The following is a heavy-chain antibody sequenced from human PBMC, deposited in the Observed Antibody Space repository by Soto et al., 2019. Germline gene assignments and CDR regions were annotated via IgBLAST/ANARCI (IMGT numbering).Heavy chain of an antibody. CDR1: GDSITNTTYY. J-gene: IGHJ4*02. Sequence: QLRLRESGPGLVKPSETLSLTCSVSGDSITNTTYYWAWIRQPPGKGLEWLGSVYKSGSTYYNPSLKSRVTVSVDTAKNQFSLELDSVTAADTAVYYCASQRDGYSIDYWGQGSLVTVSS. V-gene: IGHV4-39*01. CDR3: ASQRDGYSIDY. D-gene: IGHD4-4*01. CDR2: VYKSGST.